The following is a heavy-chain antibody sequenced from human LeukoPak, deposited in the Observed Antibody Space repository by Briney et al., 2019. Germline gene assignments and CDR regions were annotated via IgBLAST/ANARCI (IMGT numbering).Heavy chain of an antibody. Sequence: RKGLEWVSSISSSSSYIYYADSVKGRFTISRDNAKNSLYLQMNSLRAEDTAVYYCARDLRSTNDRRFDPWGQGTLVTVSS. J-gene: IGHJ5*02. V-gene: IGHV3-21*01. CDR3: ARDLRSTNDRRFDP. D-gene: IGHD2-2*01. CDR2: ISSSSSYI.